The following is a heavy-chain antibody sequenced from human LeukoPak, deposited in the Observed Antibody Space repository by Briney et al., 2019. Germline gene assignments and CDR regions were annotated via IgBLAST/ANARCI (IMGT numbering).Heavy chain of an antibody. Sequence: SETLSLTCTVSGGTLSSYYWNWIRQPPGKGLEWIEYIHSSGSTKYNPSLKSRVTISVDTSKNQFSLKLSAVTAADRAVYYCARWYSSGWAFDYWGQGTLVTVSS. CDR3: ARWYSSGWAFDY. D-gene: IGHD6-19*01. J-gene: IGHJ4*02. CDR2: IHSSGST. V-gene: IGHV4-59*08. CDR1: GGTLSSYY.